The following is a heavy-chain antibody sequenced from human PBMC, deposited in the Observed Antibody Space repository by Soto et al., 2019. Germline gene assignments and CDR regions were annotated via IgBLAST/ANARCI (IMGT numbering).Heavy chain of an antibody. CDR3: ARKRITIFGGGYYYGMDV. D-gene: IGHD3-3*01. J-gene: IGHJ6*02. CDR2: INAGNGNT. CDR1: GYTFTSYA. V-gene: IGHV1-3*01. Sequence: ASVKVSCKASGYTFTSYALHWVRQAPGQRLEWMGWINAGNGNTKYSQKFQGRVTITRDTSASTAYMELSSLRSEDTAVYYCARKRITIFGGGYYYGMDVWGQGTTVTVSS.